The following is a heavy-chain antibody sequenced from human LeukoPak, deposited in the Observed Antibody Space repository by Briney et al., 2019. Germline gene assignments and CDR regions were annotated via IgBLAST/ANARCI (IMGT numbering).Heavy chain of an antibody. J-gene: IGHJ4*02. D-gene: IGHD1-26*01. CDR3: ARGIAWEVFDY. Sequence: SETLSLTCTVSGGSISNSSSYWGWIRQPPGKGLEWIGSIYYSGSTNYNPSLKSRVTISVDTSKNQFSLKLSSVTAADTAVYYCARGIAWEVFDYWGQGTLVTVSS. CDR1: GGSISNSSSY. CDR2: IYYSGST. V-gene: IGHV4-39*07.